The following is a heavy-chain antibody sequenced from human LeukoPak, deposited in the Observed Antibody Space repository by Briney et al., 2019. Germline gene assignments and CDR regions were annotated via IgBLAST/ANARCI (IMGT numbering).Heavy chain of an antibody. J-gene: IGHJ6*04. V-gene: IGHV4-59*13. Sequence: PSETLSLTCTVSGASISSYYWSWIPQSPGKGLECIVYIYHSGSTNHNPSLQSRLTISIDTSKTQFSLKLRSVTAADTAVYYCTRGDDFLFDVWGEGTSVTASS. CDR1: GASISSYY. CDR2: IYHSGST. CDR3: TRGDDFLFDV. D-gene: IGHD3-3*01.